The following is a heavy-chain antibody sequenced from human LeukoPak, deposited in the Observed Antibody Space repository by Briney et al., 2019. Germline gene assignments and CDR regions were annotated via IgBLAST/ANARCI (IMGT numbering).Heavy chain of an antibody. CDR2: ISGSGGST. Sequence: GGSLRPSCAASGFTFSSYAMSWVRQAPGKGLGWVSAISGSGGSTYYADSVKGRFTISRDNSKNTLYLQMNSLRAEDTAVYYCAKGYSSSWHRFDYWGQGTLVTVSS. CDR1: GFTFSSYA. V-gene: IGHV3-23*01. D-gene: IGHD6-13*01. CDR3: AKGYSSSWHRFDY. J-gene: IGHJ4*02.